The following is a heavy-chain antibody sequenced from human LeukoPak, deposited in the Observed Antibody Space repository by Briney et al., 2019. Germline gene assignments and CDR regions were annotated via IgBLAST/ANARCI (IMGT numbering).Heavy chain of an antibody. V-gene: IGHV1-2*02. CDR1: GYXFTGYY. D-gene: IGHD6-6*01. Sequence: GASVKVSCKASGYXFTGYYMHWVRQAPGQGLEWMGWINPNSGGTNYAQKFQGRVTMTRDTSISTAYMELSRLRSDDTAVYYCARDPSSSSDYYFDYWGQGTLVTVSS. CDR3: ARDPSSSSDYYFDY. CDR2: INPNSGGT. J-gene: IGHJ4*02.